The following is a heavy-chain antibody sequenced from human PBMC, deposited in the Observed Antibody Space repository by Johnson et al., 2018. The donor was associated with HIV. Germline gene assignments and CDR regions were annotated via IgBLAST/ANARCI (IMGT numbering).Heavy chain of an antibody. V-gene: IGHV3-30*02. J-gene: IGHJ3*02. D-gene: IGHD2-2*01. CDR1: GFTFSSYG. CDR3: AKGGGLLSAFDI. CDR2: IRFDGGNK. Sequence: QVQLVESGGGVVQPGGSLRLSCAASGFTFSSYGMHWVRQAPGKGLEWVAVIRFDGGNKYYADSVKGRFTISRYNSKNTLYLQMNSLRAEDTAVYYCAKGGGLLSAFDIWGQGTMVTVSS.